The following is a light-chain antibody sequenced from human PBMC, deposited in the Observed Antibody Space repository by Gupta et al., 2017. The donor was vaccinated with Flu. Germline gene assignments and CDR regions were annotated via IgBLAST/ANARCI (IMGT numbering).Light chain of an antibody. J-gene: IGKJ1*01. Sequence: IQMTQSPSFLFASVGDRVTITCRASQGIRNDLAWYQQKPGKAPKLLIYAASRIHSGVPSRFSATGSGTDFTLTISSQQPQAFATHYSRQKDTYPRTFGQGTKVEIK. CDR2: AAS. CDR3: RQKDTYPRT. CDR1: QGIRND. V-gene: IGKV1-6*02.